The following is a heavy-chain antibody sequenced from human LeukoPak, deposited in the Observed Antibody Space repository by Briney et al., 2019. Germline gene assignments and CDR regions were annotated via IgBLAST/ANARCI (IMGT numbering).Heavy chain of an antibody. V-gene: IGHV1-69*01. D-gene: IGHD3-22*01. CDR2: IIPIFVSA. J-gene: IGHJ4*02. Sequence: GASVTVSCKASGGTFSSYSISWVRQAPGQGLEWMGGIIPIFVSANYLQQFQGRVTITADESPSKAYMDLGSLRSEDTAVYYCARVYYYDSSGYYFDYWGQGTLVTVSS. CDR1: GGTFSSYS. CDR3: ARVYYYDSSGYYFDY.